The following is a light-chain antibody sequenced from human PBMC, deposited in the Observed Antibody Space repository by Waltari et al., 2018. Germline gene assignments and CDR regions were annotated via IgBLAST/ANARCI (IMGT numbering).Light chain of an antibody. J-gene: IGKJ4*01. Sequence: IQLTQSPSSLSASVGDRVTITCRASQSISNYLNWYQQNPGKAPKVVISAASSLQSGVPSRFSGSGSGTAFTLTISSLQPEDFATDYCQQCYSTPLTFGGGTKVE. V-gene: IGKV1-39*01. CDR2: AAS. CDR1: QSISNY. CDR3: QQCYSTPLT.